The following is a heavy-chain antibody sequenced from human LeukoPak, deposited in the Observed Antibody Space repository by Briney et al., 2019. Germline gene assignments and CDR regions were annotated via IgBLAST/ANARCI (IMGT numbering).Heavy chain of an antibody. CDR3: AREGPYCSSTSCQTFDY. V-gene: IGHV1-46*01. CDR1: GYTFTSYY. J-gene: IGHJ4*02. Sequence: GASVKVSCKASGYTFTSYYMHWVRQAPGLGLEWMGIINPSGGSTFYAQKFQGRVTMTRDTSTTTVYMELSSLRSEDTAVYYCAREGPYCSSTSCQTFDYWGQGTLVTVSS. CDR2: INPSGGST. D-gene: IGHD2-2*01.